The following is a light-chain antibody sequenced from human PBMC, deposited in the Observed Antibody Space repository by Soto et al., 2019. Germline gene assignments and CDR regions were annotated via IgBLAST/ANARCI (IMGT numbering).Light chain of an antibody. J-gene: IGKJ2*01. CDR3: QQSYSTPFI. CDR1: QSISNY. V-gene: IGKV1-39*01. Sequence: DLQMTQSPSSLSASVGDRVTITCRASQSISNYLNWYRQKPGKAPKLLIYAASSLQSGVPSRFSGSGSGTDFTLTISSLLPEDFATYFCQQSYSTPFIFGQGTKLEIK. CDR2: AAS.